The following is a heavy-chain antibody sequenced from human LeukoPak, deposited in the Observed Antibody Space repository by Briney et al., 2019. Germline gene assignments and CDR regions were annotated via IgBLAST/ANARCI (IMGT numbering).Heavy chain of an antibody. Sequence: PGGSLRLPCTASGFTFGDYAMSWVRQAPGKGLEYVSAITTNGDKTYYGNSVKGRFTISRDNSKNTLYLQMGSLTIEDMAVYYCARGGATALFDYWGQGTLVTVSS. CDR1: GFTFGDYA. D-gene: IGHD1-26*01. CDR2: ITTNGDKT. CDR3: ARGGATALFDY. J-gene: IGHJ4*02. V-gene: IGHV3-64*01.